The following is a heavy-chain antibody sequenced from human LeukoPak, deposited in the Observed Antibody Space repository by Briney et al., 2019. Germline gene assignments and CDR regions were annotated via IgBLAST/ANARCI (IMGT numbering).Heavy chain of an antibody. D-gene: IGHD3-22*01. CDR3: ARDSSGYSNGVWFDP. CDR1: GFTFSDYY. J-gene: IGHJ5*02. Sequence: GGSLRLSXAASGFTFSDYYMSWVRQAPGKGLEWVANIKQDGSEKYYVDSVKGRFTISRDNAKNSLYLQMNSLRAEDTAVYYCARDSSGYSNGVWFDPWGQGTLVTVSS. CDR2: IKQDGSEK. V-gene: IGHV3-7*01.